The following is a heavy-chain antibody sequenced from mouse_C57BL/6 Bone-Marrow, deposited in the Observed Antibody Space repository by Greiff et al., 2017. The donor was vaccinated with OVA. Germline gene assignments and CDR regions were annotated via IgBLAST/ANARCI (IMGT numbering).Heavy chain of an antibody. CDR2: INPNNGGT. Sequence: VQLKESGPELVKPGASVKMSCKASGYTFTDYNMHWVKQSHGKSLEWIGYINPNNGGTSYNQKFKGKATLTVNKSSSTAYMELRSLTSEDSAVYYCARFIFHAMDYWGQGTSVTVSS. CDR3: ARFIFHAMDY. V-gene: IGHV1-22*01. J-gene: IGHJ4*01. D-gene: IGHD1-1*01. CDR1: GYTFTDYN.